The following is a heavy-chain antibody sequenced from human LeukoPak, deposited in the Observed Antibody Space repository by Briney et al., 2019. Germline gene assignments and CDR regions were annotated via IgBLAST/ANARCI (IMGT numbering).Heavy chain of an antibody. V-gene: IGHV4-59*12. J-gene: IGHJ4*02. CDR1: GGSISSYY. D-gene: IGHD3-22*01. CDR3: ASGGDYYDSSGYYY. CDR2: IYYSGST. Sequence: NTSETLSLTCTVSGGSISSYYWSWIRQPPGKGLEWIGYIYYSGSTNYNPSLKSRVTISVDTSKNQFSLKLSSVTAADTAVYYCASGGDYYDSSGYYYWGQGTLVTVSS.